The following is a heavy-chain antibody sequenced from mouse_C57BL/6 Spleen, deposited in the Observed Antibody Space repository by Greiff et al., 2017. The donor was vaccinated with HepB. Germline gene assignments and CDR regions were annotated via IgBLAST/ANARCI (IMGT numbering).Heavy chain of an antibody. Sequence: EVQLQQYGPELVKPGASVKIPCKASGYTFTDYNMDWVKQSHGKSLEWIGEINPNYGGTIYNQKFKGKATLTVDKSSSTAYMELRSLTSEDTAVSYCDRWNSTIVTPGAMDYWGPGTSVTVSS. V-gene: IGHV1-18*01. CDR3: DRWNSTIVTPGAMDY. J-gene: IGHJ4*01. CDR2: INPNYGGT. D-gene: IGHD2-2*01. CDR1: GYTFTDYN.